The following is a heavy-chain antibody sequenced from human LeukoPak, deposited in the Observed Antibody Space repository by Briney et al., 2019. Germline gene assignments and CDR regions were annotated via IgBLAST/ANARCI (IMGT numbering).Heavy chain of an antibody. CDR2: IYYSGST. CDR1: GGSISSYY. J-gene: IGHJ4*02. V-gene: IGHV4-59*04. Sequence: PSETLSLTCTVSGGSISSYYWSWIRQPPGKGLEWIGYIYYSGSTYYNPSLKSRVTISVDTSKNQFSLKLSSVTAADTAVYYCARHVVSTVVNSNWGYFDYWGQGTLVTVSS. D-gene: IGHD4-23*01. CDR3: ARHVVSTVVNSNWGYFDY.